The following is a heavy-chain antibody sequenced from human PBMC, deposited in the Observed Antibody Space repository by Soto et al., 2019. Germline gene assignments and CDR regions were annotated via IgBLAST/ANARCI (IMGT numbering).Heavy chain of an antibody. D-gene: IGHD2-2*01. CDR2: IYYSGRT. CDR3: ARHRCSSTSCYGDY. Sequence: SETLSLTCTVSGGSISSSSYYWGWIRQPPGKGLEWIGTIYYSGRTYYNPSLKSRVTISVDTSKNQFSLKLTSVTATDTAVYYCARHRCSSTSCYGDYWGQGTLVTVSS. V-gene: IGHV4-39*01. CDR1: GGSISSSSYY. J-gene: IGHJ4*02.